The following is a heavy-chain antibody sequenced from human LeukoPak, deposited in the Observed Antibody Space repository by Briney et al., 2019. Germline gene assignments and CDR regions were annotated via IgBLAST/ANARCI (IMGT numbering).Heavy chain of an antibody. CDR3: ARDRGYGRFDP. Sequence: GGSLRHSCAASGFTFSDYYMGWIRQAPGKGLEWVSYISSSGTTIYYTDSVKGRFTISRDNAKNSLYLQMNSLRAEDTAVYYCARDRGYGRFDPWGQGTLVTVSS. V-gene: IGHV3-11*04. CDR1: GFTFSDYY. D-gene: IGHD3-10*01. J-gene: IGHJ5*02. CDR2: ISSSGTTI.